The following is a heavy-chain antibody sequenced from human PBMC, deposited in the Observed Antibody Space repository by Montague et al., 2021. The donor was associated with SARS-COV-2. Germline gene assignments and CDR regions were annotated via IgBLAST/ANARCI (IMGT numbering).Heavy chain of an antibody. V-gene: IGHV2-70*11. CDR1: GFSLTTGGMY. D-gene: IGHD2-15*01. CDR2: IYWDDDK. CDR3: ARTGGVRRLGFDS. Sequence: PALVKPTQTLTLTCTFSGFSLTTGGMYVSWIRQSPGKALEWLARIYWDDDKYYSASLQTRLTISKDTSKNQVVLTMTDMDPLDTGTYYCARTGGVRRLGFDSWGQGTLVTVSS. J-gene: IGHJ4*02.